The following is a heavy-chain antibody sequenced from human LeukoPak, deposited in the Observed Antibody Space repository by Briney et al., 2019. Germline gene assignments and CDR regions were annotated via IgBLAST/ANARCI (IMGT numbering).Heavy chain of an antibody. CDR1: GFPFSGND. Sequence: GGSLRLSCVASGFPFSGNDMHWVRQAPGKGLEWVATVCCDGRKKFYADSVKGRFTISRDNAKNTLYLQMNSLRREDRAVYYCASLAGPYLNNYYDMDVWGQGTTVTVSS. J-gene: IGHJ6*02. CDR3: ASLAGPYLNNYYDMDV. V-gene: IGHV3-33*08. D-gene: IGHD3-10*01. CDR2: VCCDGRKK.